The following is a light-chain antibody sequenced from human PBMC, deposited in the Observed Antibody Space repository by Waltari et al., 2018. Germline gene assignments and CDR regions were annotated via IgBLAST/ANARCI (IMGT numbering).Light chain of an antibody. V-gene: IGLV1-44*01. CDR3: AAWDDSLNGPGV. CDR2: SNN. J-gene: IGLJ2*01. CDR1: ISNIGSNT. Sequence: QSVLTQPPSASGTPGQRVTISCSGSISNIGSNTVNWYQQLPGPAPKLLIYSNNQRPSGVPDRFSGSKSGTSASLAISGLQSEDEADYYCAAWDDSLNGPGVFGGGTKLTVL.